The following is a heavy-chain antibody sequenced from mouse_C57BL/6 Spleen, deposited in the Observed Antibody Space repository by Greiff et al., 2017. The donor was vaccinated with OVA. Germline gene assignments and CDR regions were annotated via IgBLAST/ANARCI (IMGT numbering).Heavy chain of an antibody. CDR2: ISSGGDYI. CDR3: TREGNDGYYFDY. CDR1: GFTFSSYA. D-gene: IGHD2-3*01. V-gene: IGHV5-9-1*02. Sequence: EVQRVESGEGLVKPGGSLKLSCAASGFTFSSYAMSWVRQTPEKRLEWVAYISSGGDYIYYADTVKGRFTISRDNARNTLYLQMSSLKSEDTAMYYCTREGNDGYYFDYWGQGTTLTVSS. J-gene: IGHJ2*01.